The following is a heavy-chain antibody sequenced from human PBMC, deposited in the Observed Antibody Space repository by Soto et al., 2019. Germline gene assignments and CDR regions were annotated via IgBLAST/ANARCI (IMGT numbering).Heavy chain of an antibody. CDR3: PKHSMGVVVAATPISSYSYYYYMDV. CDR1: GVTFSSYA. D-gene: IGHD2-15*01. Sequence: EVQLWESGGGLVQPGGSLRLACAASGVTFSSYAMNWVRQAPGKGLEWVSGISGSGGSTDYADSVKGRFTISRDNSKNTLYLQMNSVRAEDTALYHSPKHSMGVVVAATPISSYSYYYYMDVWGKGTTVTVSS. V-gene: IGHV3-23*01. J-gene: IGHJ6*03. CDR2: ISGSGGST.